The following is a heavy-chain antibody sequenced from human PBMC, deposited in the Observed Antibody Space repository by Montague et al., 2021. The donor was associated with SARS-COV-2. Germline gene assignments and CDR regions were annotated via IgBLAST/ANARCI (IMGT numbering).Heavy chain of an antibody. CDR3: ARRRTGLEPPFDP. CDR1: GASITGADWY. D-gene: IGHD1-1*01. Sequence: SETLSLTCAVSGASITGADWYWTRLRPRQGLGLDCVVYIYYSRSTMYNPSLKSRVTMSVDTSKNQFSLHLNLVTAADTAVYCCARRRTGLEPPFDPWGQGTLVIVSS. V-gene: IGHV4-39*01. J-gene: IGHJ5*02. CDR2: IYYSRST.